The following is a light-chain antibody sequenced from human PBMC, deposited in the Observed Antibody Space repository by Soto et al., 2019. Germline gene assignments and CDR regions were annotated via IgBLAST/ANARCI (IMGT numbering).Light chain of an antibody. CDR2: GGS. V-gene: IGKV3-20*01. CDR3: QQYGSSPLT. Sequence: EIVLTQSPGTLSLSPGERATLSCRASQSVSSSYLAWYQQKPGQAPRLLIYGGSSRATGIPDRFSGSGSGTDFTLTISRLEPEDFAVYYCQQYGSSPLTCGGGTKVEIK. J-gene: IGKJ4*01. CDR1: QSVSSSY.